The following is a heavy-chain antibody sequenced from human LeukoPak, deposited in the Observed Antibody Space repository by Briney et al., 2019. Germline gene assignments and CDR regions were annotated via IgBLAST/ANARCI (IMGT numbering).Heavy chain of an antibody. V-gene: IGHV4-34*01. D-gene: IGHD6-13*01. Sequence: SETLSLTCAVYGGSFSGYYWSWIRQPPGKGLEWIGEINHSGSTNYNPSLTSRVTISVDTSKNQFSLKLSSVTAADTAVYYCARDARIAAAGPNFDYWGQGTLVTVSS. CDR1: GGSFSGYY. J-gene: IGHJ4*02. CDR3: ARDARIAAAGPNFDY. CDR2: INHSGST.